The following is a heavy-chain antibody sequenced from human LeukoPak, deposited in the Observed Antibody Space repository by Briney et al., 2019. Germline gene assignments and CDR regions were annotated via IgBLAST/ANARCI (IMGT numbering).Heavy chain of an antibody. CDR1: GYTFTSYY. J-gene: IGHJ4*02. CDR3: ARDISSTRGPVAAAGSIDY. CDR2: INPSGGST. V-gene: IGHV1-46*01. D-gene: IGHD6-13*01. Sequence: GASVKVSRKASGYTFTSYYMHWVRQAPGQGLEWMGIINPSGGSTSYAQRFQGRVTMTRDTSTSTVYMELSSLRSEDTAVYYCARDISSTRGPVAAAGSIDYWGQGTLVTVSS.